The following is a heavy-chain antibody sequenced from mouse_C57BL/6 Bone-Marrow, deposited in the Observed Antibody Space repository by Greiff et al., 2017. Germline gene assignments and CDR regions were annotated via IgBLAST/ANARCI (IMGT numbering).Heavy chain of an antibody. CDR2: IYPGGGYT. CDR1: GYTFTNYW. CDR3: ARYRLNYFDY. Sequence: QVQLQQSGAELVRPGTSVKMSCKASGYTFTNYWIGWAKQRPGHGLEWIGDIYPGGGYTNYNEKFKGKATLTASKSSSTAYMQFSSLTSEDSAIYYCARYRLNYFDYWGQGTTLTVSS. V-gene: IGHV1-63*01. J-gene: IGHJ2*01. D-gene: IGHD2-12*01.